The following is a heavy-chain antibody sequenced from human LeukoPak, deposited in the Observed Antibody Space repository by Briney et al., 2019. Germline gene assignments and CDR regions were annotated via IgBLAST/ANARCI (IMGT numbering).Heavy chain of an antibody. Sequence: PSETLSLTCTVSGGSISSYYWSWIRQPPGKGLEWIGYIYYSGSTKYNPSLKSRVTISVDTSKNQFSLKLNSVTAADTAVYYCARDYDVLTAYPPTQLFDPWGQGTLVTVSS. CDR1: GGSISSYY. CDR3: ARDYDVLTAYPPTQLFDP. D-gene: IGHD3-9*01. V-gene: IGHV4-59*12. J-gene: IGHJ5*02. CDR2: IYYSGST.